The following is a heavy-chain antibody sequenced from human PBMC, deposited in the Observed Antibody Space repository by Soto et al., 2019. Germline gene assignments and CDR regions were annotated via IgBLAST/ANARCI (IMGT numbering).Heavy chain of an antibody. CDR3: ARHLREGYFDY. CDR1: NDSISSSTYF. J-gene: IGHJ4*02. CDR2: IYFSGST. V-gene: IGHV4-39*01. Sequence: QLQLQESGPGLLKPSETLSLTCTVSNDSISSSTYFWGWLRQPPGKGLEWIGCIYFSGSTFYNPSLKSRVTTSLDTSKNHFSLKLTSVTATDTAVYYCARHLREGYFDYWGQGTLVTVSS.